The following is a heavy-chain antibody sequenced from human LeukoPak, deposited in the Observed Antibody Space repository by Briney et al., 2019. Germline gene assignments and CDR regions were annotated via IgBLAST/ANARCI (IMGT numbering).Heavy chain of an antibody. CDR1: GFTVSSNY. CDR3: AKDRIAAAARDAFDI. V-gene: IGHV3-53*01. Sequence: GGSLRLSCAASGFTVSSNYMSWVRQAPGKGLEWVSVIYSGGSTYYADSVKGRFTISRDNSKNTLYLQMNSLRAEDTAVYYCAKDRIAAAARDAFDIWGQGTMVTVSS. J-gene: IGHJ3*02. D-gene: IGHD6-13*01. CDR2: IYSGGST.